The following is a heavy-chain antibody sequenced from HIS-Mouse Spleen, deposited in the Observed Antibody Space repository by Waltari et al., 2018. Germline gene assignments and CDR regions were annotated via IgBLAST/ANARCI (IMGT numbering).Heavy chain of an antibody. CDR2: IYYSGST. CDR1: GGPISSRSYY. V-gene: IGHV4-39*07. D-gene: IGHD6-13*01. J-gene: IGHJ2*01. CDR3: AREIPYSSSWYDWYFDL. Sequence: QLQLQESGPGLVKPSETLSLTCTVSGGPISSRSYYWGWSRTPRGRGLEWIGSIYYSGSTYYNPSLKSRVTISVDTSKNQFSLKLSSVTAADTAVYYCAREIPYSSSWYDWYFDLWGRGTLVTVSS.